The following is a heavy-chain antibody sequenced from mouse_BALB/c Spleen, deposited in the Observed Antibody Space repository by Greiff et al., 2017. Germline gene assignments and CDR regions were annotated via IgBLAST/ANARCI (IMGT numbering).Heavy chain of an antibody. J-gene: IGHJ2*01. CDR2: ISSGGGST. Sequence: EVHLVESGGGLVKPGGSLKLSCAASGFAFSSYDMSWVRQTPEKRLEWVAYISSGGGSTYYPDTVKGRFTISRDNAKNTLYLQISSLKSEDTAMYYCASIYYGNLLDYWGQGTPLTVSS. D-gene: IGHD2-1*01. V-gene: IGHV5-12-1*01. CDR1: GFAFSSYD. CDR3: ASIYYGNLLDY.